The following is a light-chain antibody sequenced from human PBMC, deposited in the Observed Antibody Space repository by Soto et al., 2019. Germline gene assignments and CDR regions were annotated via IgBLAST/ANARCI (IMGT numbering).Light chain of an antibody. Sequence: EVVLTQSPDTLSVSPGERATLSCSASQSVSSSLACYQQKPGQAPRLLIYGASTRATGVPARFSGSGSGTEFTLTITSLQSEDVAVYYCQHFHNWPPWTFGQGTRVDIK. J-gene: IGKJ1*01. CDR1: QSVSSS. CDR3: QHFHNWPPWT. CDR2: GAS. V-gene: IGKV3-15*01.